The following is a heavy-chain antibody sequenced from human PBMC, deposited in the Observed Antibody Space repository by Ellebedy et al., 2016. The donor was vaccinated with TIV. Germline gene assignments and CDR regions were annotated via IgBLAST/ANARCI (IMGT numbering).Heavy chain of an antibody. D-gene: IGHD3-10*01. CDR2: IKSKTDGGTT. CDR1: GFTFSSYW. V-gene: IGHV3-15*01. CDR3: TTDWFGAPS. J-gene: IGHJ5*02. Sequence: GESLKISCAASGFTFSSYWMSWVRQAPGKGLEWVGRIKSKTDGGTTDYAAPVKGRFTISRDDSKNTLYLQMNSLKTEDTAVYYCTTDWFGAPSWGQGTLVTVSS.